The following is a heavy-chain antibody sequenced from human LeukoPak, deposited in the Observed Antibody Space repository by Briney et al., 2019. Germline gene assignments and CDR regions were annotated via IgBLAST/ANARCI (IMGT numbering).Heavy chain of an antibody. J-gene: IGHJ4*02. CDR2: IYSGGST. V-gene: IGHV3-66*04. Sequence: GGSLRLSCAASGFTVSSNYMSWVRQAPGKGLEWVSVIYSGGSTYYAASVKGRFTISRDNSKNTLYLQMNSLRAEDTAVYYCARQNYYDSSGYYYAYYFDYWGQGTLVTVSS. D-gene: IGHD3-22*01. CDR1: GFTVSSNY. CDR3: ARQNYYDSSGYYYAYYFDY.